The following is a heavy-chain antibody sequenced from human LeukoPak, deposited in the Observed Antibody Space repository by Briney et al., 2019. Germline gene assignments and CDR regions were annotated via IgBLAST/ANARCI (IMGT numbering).Heavy chain of an antibody. D-gene: IGHD1-26*01. Sequence: SETLSLTCAVYGGSFSGYYWSWIRQPPGKGLEWIGSIYYSGSTYYNPSLKSRVTISVDTSKKQFSLKLSSVTAADTAFYYCARYIVSYPHDAFDIWGQGTMVTVSS. CDR1: GGSFSGYY. V-gene: IGHV4-34*01. J-gene: IGHJ3*02. CDR3: ARYIVSYPHDAFDI. CDR2: IYYSGST.